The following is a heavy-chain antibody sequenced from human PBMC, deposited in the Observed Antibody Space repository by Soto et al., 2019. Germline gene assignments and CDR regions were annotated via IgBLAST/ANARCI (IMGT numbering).Heavy chain of an antibody. D-gene: IGHD3-10*01. J-gene: IGHJ5*02. V-gene: IGHV4-38-2*02. CDR1: GYSISSGYY. CDR2: IYHSGST. Sequence: PSETLSLTCAVSGYSISSGYYWGWIRQPPGKGLEWIGSIYHSGSTYYNPSLKSRVTISVDTSKNQFSLKLSSVTAADTAVYYCARDQVLWFGDQDNWFDPWGQGTLVTVSS. CDR3: ARDQVLWFGDQDNWFDP.